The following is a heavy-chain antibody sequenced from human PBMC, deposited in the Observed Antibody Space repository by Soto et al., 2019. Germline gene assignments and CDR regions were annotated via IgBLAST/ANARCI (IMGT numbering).Heavy chain of an antibody. Sequence: ASVKVSCKASGYTFTGYYMHWVRQAPGQGLERMGWINPNSGGTNYAQKFQGWVTMTRDTSISTAYMELSRLRSDDTAVYYCARELLLGYCSGGSCYLGMDVWGQGTTVTVSS. CDR3: ARELLLGYCSGGSCYLGMDV. J-gene: IGHJ6*02. D-gene: IGHD2-15*01. V-gene: IGHV1-2*04. CDR2: INPNSGGT. CDR1: GYTFTGYY.